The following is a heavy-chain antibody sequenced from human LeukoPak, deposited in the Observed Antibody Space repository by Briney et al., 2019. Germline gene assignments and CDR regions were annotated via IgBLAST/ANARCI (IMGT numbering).Heavy chain of an antibody. V-gene: IGHV4-59*01. J-gene: IGHJ3*02. Sequence: PSETLPLTCTVSGGSISSYYWSWIRQPPGKGLEWIGYIYYSGSTNYNPSLKSRVTISVDTSKNQFSLKLSSVAAADTAVYYCARERLGANDAFDIWGQGTMVTVSS. CDR2: IYYSGST. CDR1: GGSISSYY. D-gene: IGHD7-27*01. CDR3: ARERLGANDAFDI.